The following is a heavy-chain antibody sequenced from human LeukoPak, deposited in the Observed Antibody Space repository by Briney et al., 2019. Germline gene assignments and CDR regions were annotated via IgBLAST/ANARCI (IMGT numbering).Heavy chain of an antibody. CDR3: ARGTKDLVGITWYYYMDV. J-gene: IGHJ6*03. V-gene: IGHV1-46*01. CDR2: INPGGGST. Sequence: ASVKVSCTASGYTFTSYYMYGVRQAPGQGREWMGLINPGGGSTNYAQKFQGRVTVTRDMSTSTVYMELSSLRSDDTAVYYCARGTKDLVGITWYYYMDVWGKGTTVTVSS. D-gene: IGHD2-2*01. CDR1: GYTFTSYY.